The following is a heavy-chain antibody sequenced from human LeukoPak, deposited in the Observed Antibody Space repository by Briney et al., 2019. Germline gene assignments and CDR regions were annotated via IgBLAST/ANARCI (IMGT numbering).Heavy chain of an antibody. D-gene: IGHD3-9*01. J-gene: IGHJ4*02. Sequence: PSETLSLTCAVYGGSFSGYYWSWIHQPPGKGLEWIGEINHSGSTNYNPSLKSRVTISVDKSKNQFSLKLSSVTAADTAVYYCARTGNLRYFDSYWGQGTLVTVSS. CDR3: ARTGNLRYFDSY. CDR2: INHSGST. V-gene: IGHV4-34*01. CDR1: GGSFSGYY.